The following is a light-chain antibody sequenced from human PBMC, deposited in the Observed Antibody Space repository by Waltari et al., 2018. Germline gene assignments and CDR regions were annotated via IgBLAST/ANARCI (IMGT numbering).Light chain of an antibody. CDR3: QTGGFGIWV. CDR1: IRHSIYA. J-gene: IGLJ3*02. Sequence: QLMLTQSPFAAASLAASLKLTSTLRIRHSIYANAWHQQQPEKGPRYLMKVNSDGSHIKGDGIPDRFSGSSSGAERYLTTSSLQSEDEADYYCQTGGFGIWVFGGGTKLTVL. CDR2: VNSDGSH. V-gene: IGLV4-69*01.